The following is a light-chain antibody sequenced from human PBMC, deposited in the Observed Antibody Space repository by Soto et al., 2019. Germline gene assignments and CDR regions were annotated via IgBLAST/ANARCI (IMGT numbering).Light chain of an antibody. CDR3: KQANTFPYP. J-gene: IGKJ3*01. CDR2: SAS. Sequence: DCRMTQSPSSVSAYVGARVPITCRASQSINKWLAWYQQKPGEAPKLLIYSASNLQSGVPSRFSGSGSGTDFSLTISSLQTEDSATYSCKQANTFPYPFGTGTKVDIK. CDR1: QSINKW. V-gene: IGKV1-12*01.